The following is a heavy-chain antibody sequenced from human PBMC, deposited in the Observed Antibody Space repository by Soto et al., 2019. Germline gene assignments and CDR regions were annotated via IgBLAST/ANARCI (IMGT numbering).Heavy chain of an antibody. CDR1: GFTFSSFG. V-gene: IGHV3-30*18. J-gene: IGHJ4*02. CDR3: AKERSVVATTPDFDY. D-gene: IGHD5-12*01. Sequence: QVQVVESGGGVVQPGRSLRLSCAASGFTFSSFGMHWVRQAPGKGLEWVAVASYDGSYKYYADSVKGRFTISRDNSKNTLYLQMNSLRAEDTAVYYCAKERSVVATTPDFDYWGQGTLVTVSS. CDR2: ASYDGSYK.